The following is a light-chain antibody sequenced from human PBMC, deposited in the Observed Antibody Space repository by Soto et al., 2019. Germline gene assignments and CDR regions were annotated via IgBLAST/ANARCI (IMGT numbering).Light chain of an antibody. Sequence: ESVLTQSPATRSLSPGERATLSCRSSQSVSNSYLAWYQHKPGQAPRLLIYGASSRATGVPDRFSGSGSGTDFTLTISRLEPEDFAVYYCQQYGSSPWTFGQGTKVEIK. CDR3: QQYGSSPWT. CDR2: GAS. J-gene: IGKJ1*01. V-gene: IGKV3-20*01. CDR1: QSVSNSY.